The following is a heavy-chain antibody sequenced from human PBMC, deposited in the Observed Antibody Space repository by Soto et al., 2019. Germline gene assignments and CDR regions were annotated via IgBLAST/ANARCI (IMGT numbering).Heavy chain of an antibody. J-gene: IGHJ4*02. D-gene: IGHD2-8*01. CDR1: GYTFITYG. CDR2: IRPYNGDR. Sequence: QVHLVQSGAEVKKPGASVKVSCKASGYTFITYGISWVRQAPGQGLEWMAWIRPYNGDRYYIQKLQGRVTLTTDTSTDTAYLELTSLRSDDTAVYYCAREYCANGVCYLPDYWGQGTLVTVSS. V-gene: IGHV1-18*01. CDR3: AREYCANGVCYLPDY.